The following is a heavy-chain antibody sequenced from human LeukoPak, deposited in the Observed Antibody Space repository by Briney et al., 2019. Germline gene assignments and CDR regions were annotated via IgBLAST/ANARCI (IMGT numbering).Heavy chain of an antibody. CDR1: GFTFDDYA. D-gene: IGHD3-22*01. V-gene: IGHV3-9*01. Sequence: GGSLRLSCAASGFTFDDYAMHWVRQAPGKGLEWVSGISWNSGSIGYADSVKGRFTISRDNAKNSLYLQMNSLRAEDTALYYCEKDGYYYDSSGPRMGYYYYYGRDVGGKGTTVTVPS. J-gene: IGHJ6*04. CDR3: EKDGYYYDSSGPRMGYYYYYGRDV. CDR2: ISWNSGSI.